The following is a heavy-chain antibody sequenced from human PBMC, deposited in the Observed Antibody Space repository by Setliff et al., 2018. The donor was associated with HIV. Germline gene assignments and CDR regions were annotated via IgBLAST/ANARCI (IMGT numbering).Heavy chain of an antibody. J-gene: IGHJ6*03. CDR2: IDHGGIT. V-gene: IGHV4-34*01. D-gene: IGHD2-15*01. CDR1: GDSLSNHH. Sequence: SETLSLTCAVYGDSLSNHHWSWIRQSPRTGLECIGEIDHGGITNYNPSLKSRVTISVDTSKNQFSLNLTSVTAADTAVYYCARRGTIWHGVDYHYMDVWGKGTTVTVSS. CDR3: ARRGTIWHGVDYHYMDV.